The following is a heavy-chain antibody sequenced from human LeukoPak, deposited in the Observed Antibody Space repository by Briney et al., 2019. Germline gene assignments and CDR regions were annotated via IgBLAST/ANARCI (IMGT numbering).Heavy chain of an antibody. J-gene: IGHJ6*02. CDR2: IYYGGRT. D-gene: IGHD1-1*01. CDR1: GFTVSSNY. CDR3: ARYNSLHDAQGYYYGIDV. V-gene: IGHV3-66*02. Sequence: GGSLRLPCAASGFTVSSNYMSWVRQAPGKGLEWVSVIYYGGRTYYAVSVKRRFTIPRDNSKNKMYLQMNHLRAKGAAVDYWARYNSLHDAQGYYYGIDVWGRGTTATVSS.